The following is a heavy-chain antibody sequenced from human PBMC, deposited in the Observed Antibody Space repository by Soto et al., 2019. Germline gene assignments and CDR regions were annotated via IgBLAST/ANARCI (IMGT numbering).Heavy chain of an antibody. V-gene: IGHV1-69*13. D-gene: IGHD2-15*01. CDR2: IIPIFGTA. J-gene: IGHJ6*02. CDR1: GGTFSSYA. CDR3: ARGLRRVVVVVAVNLYYYYGMDV. Sequence: ASVKVSCKASGGTFSSYAISWVRQAPGQGLEWMGGIIPIFGTANYAQKFQGRVTITADESTSTAYMELSSPRSEDTAVYYCARGLRRVVVVVAVNLYYYYGMDVWGQGTTVTVSS.